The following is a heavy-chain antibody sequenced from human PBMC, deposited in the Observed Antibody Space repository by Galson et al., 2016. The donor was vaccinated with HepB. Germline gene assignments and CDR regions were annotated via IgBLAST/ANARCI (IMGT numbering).Heavy chain of an antibody. CDR1: GFPLSTYW. V-gene: IGHV3-7*02. D-gene: IGHD5-24*01. CDR2: IRQDGRET. CDR3: ARYGYGRWLQFNH. Sequence: SLRLSCAASGFPLSTYWMSWVRQAPGKGLGWVANIRQDGRETYYVDSVKGRFTISRDNAKNSLYLQMNSLRVEDSAVYYCARYGYGRWLQFNHWGQGTLVTVSS. J-gene: IGHJ5*02.